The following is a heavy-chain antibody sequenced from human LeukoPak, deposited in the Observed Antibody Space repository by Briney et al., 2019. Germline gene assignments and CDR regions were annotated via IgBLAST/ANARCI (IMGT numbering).Heavy chain of an antibody. CDR1: GGSFSGYY. J-gene: IGHJ4*02. Sequence: PSETLSLTCAVYGGSFSGYYWSWIRQPPGKGPDWIGEINHSGSTNYNPSLKSRVTVSVDTSKNQFSLKLNSVTAADTAVYYCARGEWLRSWFGYWGQGTLVTVSS. CDR2: INHSGST. D-gene: IGHD5-12*01. V-gene: IGHV4-34*01. CDR3: ARGEWLRSWFGY.